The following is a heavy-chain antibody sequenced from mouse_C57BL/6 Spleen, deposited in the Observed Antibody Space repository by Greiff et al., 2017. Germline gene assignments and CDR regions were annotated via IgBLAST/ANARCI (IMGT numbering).Heavy chain of an antibody. Sequence: VQLQQPGAELVRPGSSVTLSCKASGYTFTSYWMDWVKQRPGQGLEWIGNIYPSDSETHYNQKFKDKDTLTVDKSSSTAYMQLSILTSEDSAVYYCAREGSYYSNYVGYFDYWGQGTTLTVSS. V-gene: IGHV1-61*01. CDR3: AREGSYYSNYVGYFDY. CDR2: IYPSDSET. J-gene: IGHJ2*01. CDR1: GYTFTSYW. D-gene: IGHD2-5*01.